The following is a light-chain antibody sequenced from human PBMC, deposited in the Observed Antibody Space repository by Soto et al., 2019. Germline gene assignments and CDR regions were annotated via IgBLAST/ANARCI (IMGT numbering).Light chain of an antibody. CDR3: QQYNDWPPWT. Sequence: EIVLTQSPGTLSLSPGERATLSCRSSQSVSRDHLAWYQQKPGQTPRLLIYGASSRATGIPDRFSGSGSETEFTLTISSLQSEDLAIYHCQQYNDWPPWTFGQGTKVDIK. CDR1: QSVSRD. V-gene: IGKV3D-15*01. J-gene: IGKJ1*01. CDR2: GAS.